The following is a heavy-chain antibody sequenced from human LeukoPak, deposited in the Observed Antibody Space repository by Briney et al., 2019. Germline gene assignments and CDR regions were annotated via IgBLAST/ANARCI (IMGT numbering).Heavy chain of an antibody. CDR2: IYTSGST. CDR1: GGSISSYY. Sequence: SETLSLTCTVSGGSISSYYWSWIRQPAGKGLEWIGRIYTSGSTNYDPSLKSRVTMSVDTSKNQFSLKLSSVTAADTAVYYCARTHYYDSSGYYPFDYWGQGTLVTVSS. V-gene: IGHV4-4*07. D-gene: IGHD3-22*01. J-gene: IGHJ4*02. CDR3: ARTHYYDSSGYYPFDY.